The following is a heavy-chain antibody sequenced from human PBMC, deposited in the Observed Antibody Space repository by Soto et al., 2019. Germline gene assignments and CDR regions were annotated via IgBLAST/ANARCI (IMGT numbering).Heavy chain of an antibody. CDR3: AHRRGYGYGSANFDY. CDR1: GFSLSKRGEG. J-gene: IGHJ4*02. V-gene: IGHV2-5*01. D-gene: IGHD5-18*01. CDR2: IYWNDDK. Sequence: SGPTLVNPTQALTKTCNFSGFSLSKRGEGVGWIRQPPGKALEWLALIYWNDDKRYSPSLKSRLTITKDTSKNQVVLTMTNMDPVDTATYYCAHRRGYGYGSANFDYWGQGTLVTVSS.